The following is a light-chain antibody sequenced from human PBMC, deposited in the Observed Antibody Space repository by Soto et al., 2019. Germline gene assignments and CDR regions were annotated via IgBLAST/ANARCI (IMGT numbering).Light chain of an antibody. Sequence: EIVLTQSPATLSLSPGERATLSCRASQSVSSYLAWYQQRPGQAPRLLIYDASNSATGIPARFSGSGSGTDFTLSIRRLEPEDFEVYYCQQRSNWARTFGQGTRLEI. J-gene: IGKJ1*01. CDR3: QQRSNWART. CDR1: QSVSSY. V-gene: IGKV3-11*01. CDR2: DAS.